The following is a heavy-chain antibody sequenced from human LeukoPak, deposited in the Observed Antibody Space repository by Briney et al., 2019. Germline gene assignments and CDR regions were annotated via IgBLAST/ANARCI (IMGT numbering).Heavy chain of an antibody. V-gene: IGHV3-7*01. D-gene: IGHD1-1*01. J-gene: IGHJ3*02. CDR3: AREIVGYDAFDI. CDR1: GFTLGSYW. CDR2: IRQDGNVR. Sequence: PGGSLRLSCTASGFTLGSYWVSWVRQTPAKGLAWMANIRQDGNVRYYVDSVRGRFTISRDNAKNSLYLQMNNLRADDTALYYCAREIVGYDAFDIWGQGTMVTVSS.